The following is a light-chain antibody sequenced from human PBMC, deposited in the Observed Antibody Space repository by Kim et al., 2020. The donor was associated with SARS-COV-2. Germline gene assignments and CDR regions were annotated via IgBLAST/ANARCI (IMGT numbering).Light chain of an antibody. J-gene: IGKJ5*01. CDR2: AAS. CDR1: QGINSW. CDR3: QQANIFPIT. V-gene: IGKV1-12*01. Sequence: DIQMTQSPSSVSASVGDRVTITCRASQGINSWLAWYQQKPGKAPKLLISAASNLESGVPSRFSGSGSGTDFTLTISVLQPEDFATYYCQQANIFPITFGQGTRLEIK.